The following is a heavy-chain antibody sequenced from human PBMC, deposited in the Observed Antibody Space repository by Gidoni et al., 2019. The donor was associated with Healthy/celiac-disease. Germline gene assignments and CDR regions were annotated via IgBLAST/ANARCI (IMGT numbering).Heavy chain of an antibody. CDR2: INHSGST. V-gene: IGHV4-34*01. J-gene: IGHJ4*02. Sequence: QVQLQQWGAGLLKPSETLSLTCAVYGGSFSGYYWSWIRQPPGKGLEWIGEINHSGSTNYNPSLKSRVTISVDTSKNQFSLKLSSVTAADTAVYYCARNTVTTKDLDYWGQGTLVTVSS. CDR1: GGSFSGYY. D-gene: IGHD4-17*01. CDR3: ARNTVTTKDLDY.